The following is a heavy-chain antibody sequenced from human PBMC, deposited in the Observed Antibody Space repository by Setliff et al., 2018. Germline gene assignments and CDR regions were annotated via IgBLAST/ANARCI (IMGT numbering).Heavy chain of an antibody. D-gene: IGHD2-2*01. Sequence: ASVKVSCKASGGTFRSYGISWVRQAPGQGLEWMGGTIPSFGSTNYAQKFQDRVTIITDESTSTAYMELSSLRTEDTAVYYCARGPKDFVVVAAAHRFDNWGQGTLVTVSS. CDR2: TIPSFGST. J-gene: IGHJ4*02. CDR3: ARGPKDFVVVAAAHRFDN. V-gene: IGHV1-69*05. CDR1: GGTFRSYG.